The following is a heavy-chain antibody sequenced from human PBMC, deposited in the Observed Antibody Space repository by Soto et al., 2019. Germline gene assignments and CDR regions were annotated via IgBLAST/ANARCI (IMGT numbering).Heavy chain of an antibody. V-gene: IGHV3-23*01. CDR3: ARGSEESYPGSRIFDL. Sequence: EVQLLESGGGLVQPGGSLRLSCAASGFTFSSYAMSWVRQAPGKGLEWVSAISGSGGSTYLADSVKGRFTMSRDNSKNTLYLLMSRLRDEDSARYFCARGSEESYPGSRIFDLWGRGTLVTVSS. D-gene: IGHD3-10*01. J-gene: IGHJ4*02. CDR1: GFTFSSYA. CDR2: ISGSGGST.